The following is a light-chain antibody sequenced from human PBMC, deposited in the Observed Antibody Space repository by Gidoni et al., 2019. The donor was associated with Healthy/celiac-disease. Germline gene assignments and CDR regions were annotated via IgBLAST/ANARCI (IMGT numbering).Light chain of an antibody. J-gene: IGKJ3*01. CDR2: DAS. CDR1: QDISNY. CDR3: QQYDNLPLT. Sequence: DIQMTQSPSSPSASVGDRVTITCQASQDISNYLNWYQQKPGKAPKLLIYDASNLETGVPSRFSGSGSGTDFTFTISSLQPEDIATYYCQQYDNLPLTFXPXTKVDIK. V-gene: IGKV1-33*01.